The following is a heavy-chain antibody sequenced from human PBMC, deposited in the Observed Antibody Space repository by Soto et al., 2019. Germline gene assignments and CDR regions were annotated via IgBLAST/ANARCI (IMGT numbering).Heavy chain of an antibody. V-gene: IGHV3-21*01. CDR1: GVTFDSYS. Sequence: PGGSLRLSCAASGVTFDSYSMNWIRQAPGKGLEWVSSISGGSDYIYYADSVRGRFTISRDNSQKSLYLQMNSLRDEDTAIYYCVRDGNKFGNWFDPWGQGTLVPVSS. CDR2: ISGGSDYI. J-gene: IGHJ5*02. CDR3: VRDGNKFGNWFDP. D-gene: IGHD2-15*01.